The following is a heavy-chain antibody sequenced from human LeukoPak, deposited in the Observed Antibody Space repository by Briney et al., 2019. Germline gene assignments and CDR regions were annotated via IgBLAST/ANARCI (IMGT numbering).Heavy chain of an antibody. CDR3: ARGGGHCSSTSCYGDYFDY. Sequence: GASVKVSCKASGGTFSSYAISWVRQAPGQGLEWMGGIIPIFGTANYAQKFQGRVTMTTDTSTSTAYMELRSLRSDDTAVYYCARGGGHCSSTSCYGDYFDYWGQGTLVTVSS. CDR2: IIPIFGTA. V-gene: IGHV1-69*05. J-gene: IGHJ4*02. CDR1: GGTFSSYA. D-gene: IGHD2-2*01.